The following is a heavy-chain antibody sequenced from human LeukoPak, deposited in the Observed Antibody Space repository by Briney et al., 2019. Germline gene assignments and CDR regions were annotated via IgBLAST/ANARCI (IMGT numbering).Heavy chain of an antibody. Sequence: GGSLRLSCAASGFTFSSYSMNWVRQAPGKGLEWVSSISSSSSYIYYADSVKGRFTISRDNAKNSLYLQMNNLRAEDTAVYYCARDTYYYDSSGHYYYWGQGTLVTVSS. V-gene: IGHV3-21*01. D-gene: IGHD3-22*01. J-gene: IGHJ4*02. CDR2: ISSSSSYI. CDR1: GFTFSSYS. CDR3: ARDTYYYDSSGHYYY.